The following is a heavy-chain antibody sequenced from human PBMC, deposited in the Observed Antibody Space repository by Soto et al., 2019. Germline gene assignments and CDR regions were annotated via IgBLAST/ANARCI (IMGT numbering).Heavy chain of an antibody. CDR1: GFTFSSYF. D-gene: IGHD2-2*01. CDR2: ISGSGNSS. CDR3: AKGLHTNSCDKCDP. Sequence: EVQLLESGGGLVQPGGSLRLSCAASGFTFSSYFINWVRQAPGKGLEWVSCISGSGNSSLYADSVKGRFALSKDNSKNTVYLQMINLRAEDTAHYSCAKGLHTNSCDKCDPWVQGALVTVSS. J-gene: IGHJ5*02. V-gene: IGHV3-23*01.